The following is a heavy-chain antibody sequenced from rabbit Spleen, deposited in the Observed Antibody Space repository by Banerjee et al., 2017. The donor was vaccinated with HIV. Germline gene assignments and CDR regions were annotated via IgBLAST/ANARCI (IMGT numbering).Heavy chain of an antibody. Sequence: QEQLEESGGGLVKPGASLTLTCKASGFDLSSGYYISCVRQAPGKGLEWIGCIGTGSGTTHYATWAKGRFTVSKTSSTTVTLQVTSLTAADTATYFCARAENFDRYATDLGLWGPGTLVTVS. CDR3: ARAENFDRYATDLGL. V-gene: IGHV1S45*01. CDR1: GFDLSSGYY. CDR2: IGTGSGTT. J-gene: IGHJ4*01. D-gene: IGHD6-1*01.